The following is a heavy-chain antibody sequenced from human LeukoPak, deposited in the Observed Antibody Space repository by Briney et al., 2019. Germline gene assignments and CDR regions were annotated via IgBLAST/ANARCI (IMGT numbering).Heavy chain of an antibody. V-gene: IGHV1-46*01. J-gene: IGHJ4*02. CDR3: ARTYYDSSGYHYFDY. D-gene: IGHD3-22*01. CDR2: INPGGGST. Sequence: ASVKVSCKASGYTFTSYYMHWVRQAPGQGLEWMGIINPGGGSTSYAQKFQGRVTMTRDTSTSTVYMELSSLRSEDTAVYYCARTYYDSSGYHYFDYWGQGTLVTVSS. CDR1: GYTFTSYY.